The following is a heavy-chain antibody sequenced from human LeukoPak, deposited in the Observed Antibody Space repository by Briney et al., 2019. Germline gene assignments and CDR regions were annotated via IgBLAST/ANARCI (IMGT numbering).Heavy chain of an antibody. D-gene: IGHD6-19*01. J-gene: IGHJ4*02. CDR2: IYYSGST. V-gene: IGHV4-39*01. CDR3: ARHSSGWSFDY. Sequence: SETLSLTCTVSGGSIRSSSYYWGWIRQPPGKGLEWIGIIYYSGSTYYHPPLKSRVTISVDTSKNQLSLKLSSVTAADTAVYYCARHSSGWSFDYWGQGTLVTVSS. CDR1: GGSIRSSSYY.